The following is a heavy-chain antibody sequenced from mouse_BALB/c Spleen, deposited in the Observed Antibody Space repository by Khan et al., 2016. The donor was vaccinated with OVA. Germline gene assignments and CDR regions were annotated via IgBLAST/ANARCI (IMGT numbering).Heavy chain of an antibody. CDR3: ARAYYRYDGYYAMDY. CDR2: IWGGGGT. CDR1: GFSLSRYN. J-gene: IGHJ4*01. D-gene: IGHD2-14*01. V-gene: IGHV2-6-4*01. Sequence: QVQLKESGPDLVAPSQSLSITCTVSGFSLSRYNIHWVRQPPGKGLEWLGMIWGGGGTDYNSTLKSRLSISKDNSKSQVFLKMNSLQTEDTAMYYCARAYYRYDGYYAMDYWGQGTSVTVSS.